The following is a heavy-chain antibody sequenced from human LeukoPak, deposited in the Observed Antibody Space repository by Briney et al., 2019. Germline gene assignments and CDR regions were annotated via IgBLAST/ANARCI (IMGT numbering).Heavy chain of an antibody. Sequence: ASVKVSCKASGYTFTSYGISWVRQAPGQGLEWMGWISAYNGNTNYAQKLQGRVTMTTDTSTSTAYMELRSLGSDDTAVYYCARDIPRGYSYGLRGRFDYWGQGTLVTVSS. CDR1: GYTFTSYG. CDR2: ISAYNGNT. V-gene: IGHV1-18*01. CDR3: ARDIPRGYSYGLRGRFDY. D-gene: IGHD5-18*01. J-gene: IGHJ4*02.